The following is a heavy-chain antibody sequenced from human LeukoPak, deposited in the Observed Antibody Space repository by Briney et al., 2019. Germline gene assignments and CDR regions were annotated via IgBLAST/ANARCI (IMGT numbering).Heavy chain of an antibody. D-gene: IGHD3-22*01. CDR3: ATDSSSYDAFDI. J-gene: IGHJ3*02. CDR2: MNPNSGNT. V-gene: IGHV1-8*01. Sequence: ASVKVSCKASGYTFTSYDINWVRQATGQGLEWMGWMNPNSGNTGYAQKFQGRVTMTRNTSISTAYKELSSLRSEDTAVYYCATDSSSYDAFDIWGQGTMVTVSS. CDR1: GYTFTSYD.